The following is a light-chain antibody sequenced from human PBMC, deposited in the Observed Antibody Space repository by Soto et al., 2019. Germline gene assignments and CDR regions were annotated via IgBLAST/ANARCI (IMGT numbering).Light chain of an antibody. J-gene: IGKJ4*01. V-gene: IGKV1-39*01. CDR3: QETFISLALT. Sequence: DIQMTQFPSSLSASVGDRVTITCRASQNIGTFLNWYQQKSGQAPKLLISAASTLHSGVPSRFSGSGSETDFTLTIGDLQPEDFGIYYCQETFISLALTFGGGTKVEVK. CDR1: QNIGTF. CDR2: AAS.